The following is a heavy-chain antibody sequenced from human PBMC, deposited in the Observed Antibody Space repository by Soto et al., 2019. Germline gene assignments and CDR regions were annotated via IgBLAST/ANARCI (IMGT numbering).Heavy chain of an antibody. D-gene: IGHD6-19*01. Sequence: QVQLVQSGAEVKKPGASVKVSCKASGYTFTSYDINWVRQATGQGLEWRGWMNPNSGNTGYAQKFQGRVTMTRNTSISTAYMELSSLGSEDTAVYYCAGGGNSSGWNPYFDYWGQGTLVTVSS. CDR1: GYTFTSYD. V-gene: IGHV1-8*01. J-gene: IGHJ4*02. CDR3: AGGGNSSGWNPYFDY. CDR2: MNPNSGNT.